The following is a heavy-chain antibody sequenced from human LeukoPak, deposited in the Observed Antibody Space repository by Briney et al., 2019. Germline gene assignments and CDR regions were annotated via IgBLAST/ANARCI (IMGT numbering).Heavy chain of an antibody. D-gene: IGHD3-10*01. Sequence: GGSLRLSCAASGFTFSSYAIHWVRQAPGKGLEWVAVISYEGSTKYYADSVKGRFTISRDNSKNTLYLQMNSLRPEDTAVYYCARGSWRLVRGAASFESWGQGTLVTVSS. CDR2: ISYEGSTK. J-gene: IGHJ4*02. CDR3: ARGSWRLVRGAASFES. CDR1: GFTFSSYA. V-gene: IGHV3-30-3*01.